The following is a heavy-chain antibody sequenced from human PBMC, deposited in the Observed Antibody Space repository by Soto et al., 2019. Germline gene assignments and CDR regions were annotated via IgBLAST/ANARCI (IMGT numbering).Heavy chain of an antibody. CDR3: ARVYDSSGYEY. CDR1: GFSLGNPRMG. Sequence: SGPTLVNPTETLTLTCTVSGFSLGNPRMGVSWIRQPPGKALEWLAHIFSNDDKSYRTSLRSRVTISKDTSKSQVVLTMTNMDPVDTGTYYCARVYDSSGYEYWGQGTLVTVSS. CDR2: IFSNDDK. V-gene: IGHV2-26*01. D-gene: IGHD3-22*01. J-gene: IGHJ4*02.